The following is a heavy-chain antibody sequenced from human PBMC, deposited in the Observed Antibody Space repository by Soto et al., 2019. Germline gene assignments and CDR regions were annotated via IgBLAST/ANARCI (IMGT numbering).Heavy chain of an antibody. Sequence: ASVKVSCKASGYTFSSYAVQWVRQAPGQSLEWIGWIHAGNGDTKYSQKFHGRVTLTRDTSANTAYIDLSSLRSEDTAVYYCARVPRYTSDIVEVPAVMFDDWFVPWGQGTLVTVSS. CDR3: ARVPRYTSDIVEVPAVMFDDWFVP. V-gene: IGHV1-3*01. CDR2: IHAGNGDT. CDR1: GYTFSSYA. J-gene: IGHJ5*02. D-gene: IGHD2-2*01.